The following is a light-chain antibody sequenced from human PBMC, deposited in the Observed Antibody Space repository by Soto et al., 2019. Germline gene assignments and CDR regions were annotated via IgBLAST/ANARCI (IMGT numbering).Light chain of an antibody. V-gene: IGKV1-39*01. CDR2: AAS. Sequence: DIQMTQSPSSLSASVGDRVTITCRTSQNIAYYLNWYQQKPREAPKLLIYAASNLQSGVPSRFSGSGSGTDFTLTISSLQPEDFATYYCQESYSTPPGLAFGGGTKVDIK. J-gene: IGKJ4*01. CDR1: QNIAYY. CDR3: QESYSTPPGLA.